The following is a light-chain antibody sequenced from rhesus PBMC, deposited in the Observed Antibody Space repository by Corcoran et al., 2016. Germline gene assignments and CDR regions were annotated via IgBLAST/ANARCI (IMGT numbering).Light chain of an antibody. CDR2: RAT. CDR1: QGISNR. Sequence: SQGISNRLAWYQQKRGKAPNLLIYRATFLETGVPSRFSGSGSGTDFTLTISCLQPEDSATYYCQQHDNLPLTFGGGTKVEIK. V-gene: IGKV1-69*01. CDR3: QQHDNLPLT. J-gene: IGKJ4*01.